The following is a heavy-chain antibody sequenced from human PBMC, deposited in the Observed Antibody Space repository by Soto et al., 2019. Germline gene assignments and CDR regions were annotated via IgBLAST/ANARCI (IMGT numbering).Heavy chain of an antibody. J-gene: IGHJ4*02. D-gene: IGHD4-17*01. Sequence: EVQLVESGGGLVKPGGSLRLSCAASGFTFSNAWMNWVRQAPGKGLEWVGRIKSKTDGGTTDYAAPVKGRITISRDDSKNTLYLQMDSLKTTDTSVYYCAQHHDYGDDQPRLSRWGQGTRVTVSS. CDR2: IKSKTDGGTT. CDR3: AQHHDYGDDQPRLSR. V-gene: IGHV3-15*07. CDR1: GFTFSNAW.